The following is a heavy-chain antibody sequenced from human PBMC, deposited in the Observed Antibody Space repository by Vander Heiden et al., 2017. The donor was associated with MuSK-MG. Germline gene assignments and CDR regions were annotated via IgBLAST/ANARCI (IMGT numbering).Heavy chain of an antibody. Sequence: QVQLVESGGGAVQPGRSLRLSCEASGFIFSSYGMHWVRQAPGKGLEWVADTSYDGRKNHYADSVKGRFIISRDNSKNTLYLQVNSLRAEDTAVYYCAKEKDGSRGYLQYWGQGTPVTVSS. J-gene: IGHJ4*02. D-gene: IGHD1-26*01. V-gene: IGHV3-30*18. CDR2: TSYDGRKN. CDR3: AKEKDGSRGYLQY. CDR1: GFIFSSYG.